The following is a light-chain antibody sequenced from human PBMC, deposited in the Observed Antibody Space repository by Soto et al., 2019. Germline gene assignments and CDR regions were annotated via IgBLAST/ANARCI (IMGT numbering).Light chain of an antibody. CDR1: KNDIGSSDY. Sequence: QSVLTQPASVSASPGQSITISCTGGKNDIGSSDYVSWYQQHPGKAPKLIIYGVSNRPSGTSDRFSSSKSGNTASLTISGLQADDEADYYCSSSTSSNTLVFGGGTKLTVL. J-gene: IGLJ3*02. CDR3: SSSTSSNTLV. CDR2: GVS. V-gene: IGLV2-14*01.